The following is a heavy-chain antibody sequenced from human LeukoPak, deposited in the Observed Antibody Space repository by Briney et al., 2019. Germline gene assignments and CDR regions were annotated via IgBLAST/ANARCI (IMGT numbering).Heavy chain of an antibody. CDR3: TTGGYGGQFDY. J-gene: IGHJ4*02. CDR2: IKSKTDGGTT. D-gene: IGHD5-12*01. V-gene: IGHV3-15*01. CDR1: GFSFSSYV. Sequence: GGSLRLSCAASGFSFSSYVMNWVRQAPGKGLEWVGRIKSKTDGGTTDYAAPVKGRFTISRDDSKNTLYLQMNSLKTEDTAVYYCTTGGYGGQFDYWGQGTLVTVSS.